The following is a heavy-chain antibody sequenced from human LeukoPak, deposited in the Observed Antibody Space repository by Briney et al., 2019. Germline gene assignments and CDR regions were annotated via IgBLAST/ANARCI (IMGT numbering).Heavy chain of an antibody. CDR2: IFSVGST. CDR1: GFILSSSY. CDR3: AATSMSYYYMDV. D-gene: IGHD1/OR15-1a*01. Sequence: GFLRLSCTSSGFILSSSYMCLGRPAPGEGLEWVSTIFSVGSTYYADSAKGRFTISRDNSKSTLWLQMNSLRAEDTAVYYCAATSMSYYYMDVWGTGTTVTVSS. J-gene: IGHJ6*03. V-gene: IGHV3-53*01.